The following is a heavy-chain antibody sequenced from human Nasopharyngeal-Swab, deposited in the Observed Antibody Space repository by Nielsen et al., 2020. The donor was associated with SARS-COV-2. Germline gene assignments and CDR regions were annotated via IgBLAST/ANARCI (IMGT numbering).Heavy chain of an antibody. CDR2: ISGSGGST. V-gene: IGHV3-23*01. CDR3: ARAETGYSYGYPFDY. D-gene: IGHD5-18*01. CDR1: GVTFSSYA. Sequence: GGSLRRSCAAAGVTFSSYAMSWVRQAPGKGLEWVSAISGSGGSTYYVDSVKGRFTISRDNSKNTLYLQMNSLRAEDTAVYYCARAETGYSYGYPFDYWGQGTLVTVSS. J-gene: IGHJ4*02.